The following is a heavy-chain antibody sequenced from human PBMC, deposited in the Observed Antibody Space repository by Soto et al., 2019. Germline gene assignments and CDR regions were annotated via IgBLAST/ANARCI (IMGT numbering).Heavy chain of an antibody. J-gene: IGHJ6*02. V-gene: IGHV3-30*18. D-gene: IGHD3-3*01. CDR2: ISYDGSNK. CDR1: GFTFSSYG. CDR3: AKDLRHPYDFWSGTSYYYGMDV. Sequence: GGSLRLSCAASGFTFSSYGMHWVRQAPGKGLEWVAVISYDGSNKYYADSVKGRFTISRDNSKNTLYLQMNSLRAEDTAVYYCAKDLRHPYDFWSGTSYYYGMDVWGQGTTVTVSS.